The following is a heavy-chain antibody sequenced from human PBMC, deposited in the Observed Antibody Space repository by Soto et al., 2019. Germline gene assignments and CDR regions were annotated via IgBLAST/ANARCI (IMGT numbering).Heavy chain of an antibody. D-gene: IGHD3-10*01. CDR2: IKSKTDGGTT. CDR3: TTAYGSGSYYQEPFDY. V-gene: IGHV3-15*01. J-gene: IGHJ4*02. Sequence: EVQLVESGGGLVKPGGSLRLSCAASGFTFSNAWMSWVRQAPGKGLEWVGRIKSKTDGGTTDYAAPVKGRFTISRDDSKNTLYLQMNSLKTEDTAVYYCTTAYGSGSYYQEPFDYWGQGTLVTVSS. CDR1: GFTFSNAW.